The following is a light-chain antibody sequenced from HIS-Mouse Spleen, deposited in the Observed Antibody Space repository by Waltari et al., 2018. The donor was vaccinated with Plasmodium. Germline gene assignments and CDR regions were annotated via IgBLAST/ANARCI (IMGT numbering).Light chain of an antibody. CDR1: QSVSSY. Sequence: EIVLTQSPATLSLSPGERATLSCRASQSVSSYLAWYQQKPGQAPRLLIYDASNRATGIPARFSGSGSGTDFTLTISSLEPEDFAVYYCQQYNNWPPLFGGGTKVEIK. J-gene: IGKJ4*01. CDR3: QQYNNWPPL. CDR2: DAS. V-gene: IGKV3-11*01.